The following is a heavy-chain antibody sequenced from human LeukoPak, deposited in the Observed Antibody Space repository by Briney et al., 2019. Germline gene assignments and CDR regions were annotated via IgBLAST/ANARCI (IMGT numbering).Heavy chain of an antibody. CDR1: GFIVNSKY. CDR3: ASTTDPNYYYGMDV. Sequence: GGSLRLSCAASGFIVNSKYMSWVRQAPGKGLERVSVIFRGGNTYYADSVRGRFTISRDNPKNTLYLQMNGLRAEDTAVYYCASTTDPNYYYGMDVWGQGTTVTVSS. V-gene: IGHV3-53*01. J-gene: IGHJ6*02. D-gene: IGHD1-1*01. CDR2: IFRGGNT.